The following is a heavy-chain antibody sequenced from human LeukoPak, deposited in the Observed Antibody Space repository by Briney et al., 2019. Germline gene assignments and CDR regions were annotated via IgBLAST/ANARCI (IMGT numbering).Heavy chain of an antibody. Sequence: PGGSLRLSCAASGFTFSSYSMNWVRQAPGKGLEWVLSISSSSSYIYYADSVKGRFTISRDNAKNSLYLQMNSLRAEDTAVYYCARTEDSSGYYYDYYYGMDVWGQGTTVTVSS. V-gene: IGHV3-21*01. J-gene: IGHJ6*02. CDR3: ARTEDSSGYYYDYYYGMDV. CDR1: GFTFSSYS. CDR2: ISSSSSYI. D-gene: IGHD3-22*01.